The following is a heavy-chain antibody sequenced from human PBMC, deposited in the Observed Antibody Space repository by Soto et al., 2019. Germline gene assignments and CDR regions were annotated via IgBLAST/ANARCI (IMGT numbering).Heavy chain of an antibody. CDR3: ARAVRRYGSNLDY. D-gene: IGHD2-15*01. CDR2: ICNSGGT. Sequence: QVQLQESGPGLVKPSETLSLTCTVSGGSISSYCWSWVRQPPGEGLEWIANICNSGGTNYNPSLKSPVVISVDTSRNEFSLKLSSVTAADTAVYYCARAVRRYGSNLDYWGQGTLVTVSS. CDR1: GGSISSYC. V-gene: IGHV4-59*01. J-gene: IGHJ4*02.